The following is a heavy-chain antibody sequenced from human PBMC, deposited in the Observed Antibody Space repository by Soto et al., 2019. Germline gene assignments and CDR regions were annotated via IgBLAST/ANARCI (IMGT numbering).Heavy chain of an antibody. CDR3: ASSSRYSYGYPFDY. CDR2: INHSGST. CDR1: GGSFSGYY. J-gene: IGHJ4*02. D-gene: IGHD5-18*01. V-gene: IGHV4-34*01. Sequence: PSETLSLTCAVYGGSFSGYYWSWIRQPPGKGLEWIGEINHSGSTNYNPSLKSRVTISVDTSKNQFSLKLSSVTAADTAVYYCASSSRYSYGYPFDYWGQGTLVTVSS.